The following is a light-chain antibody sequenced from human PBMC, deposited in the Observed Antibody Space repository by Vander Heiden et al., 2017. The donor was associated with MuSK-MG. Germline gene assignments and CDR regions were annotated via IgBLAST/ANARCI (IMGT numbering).Light chain of an antibody. CDR3: QQRNSWPLT. J-gene: IGKJ4*01. CDR2: EAS. V-gene: IGKV3-11*01. Sequence: EIVLTQSPATLPLSPGDRATLSCRASQSINTFLAWYQQRPGQPPRLLIYEASYSATGIPARFSGSGSGTDFTLTISSLEPEDFAVYYCQQRNSWPLTFGGRTKVEI. CDR1: QSINTF.